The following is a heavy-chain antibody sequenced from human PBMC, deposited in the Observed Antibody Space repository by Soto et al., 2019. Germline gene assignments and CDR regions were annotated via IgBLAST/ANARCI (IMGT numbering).Heavy chain of an antibody. CDR1: GGSLSRWCFF. V-gene: IGHV4-30-4*01. Sequence: QVQLQESGPRPVEPLQAPSLNRPFPGGSLSRWCFFLGWVRQPPREGLGWIGYIYYSGNTYYNPSLKSRVTISVDTSKNQFSLKLSSVTAADTAVYYCARGGGDYYGSATLDYWGQGTLVTVSS. CDR3: ARGGGDYYGSATLDY. J-gene: IGHJ4*02. D-gene: IGHD3-10*01. CDR2: IYYSGNT.